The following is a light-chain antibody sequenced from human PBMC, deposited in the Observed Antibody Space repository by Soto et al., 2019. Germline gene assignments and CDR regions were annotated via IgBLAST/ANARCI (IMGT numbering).Light chain of an antibody. CDR2: DVS. V-gene: IGLV2-14*03. Sequence: QSVLTQPASVSGSPGQSITISCTGTSSDVGGYNYVSWYQQHPGKAPKLMIYDVSDRPSGVSNRFSASKSGNTPSLTISGLQAEDEADYYCCSYTSSSTPWVFGTGTKVTVL. J-gene: IGLJ1*01. CDR1: SSDVGGYNY. CDR3: CSYTSSSTPWV.